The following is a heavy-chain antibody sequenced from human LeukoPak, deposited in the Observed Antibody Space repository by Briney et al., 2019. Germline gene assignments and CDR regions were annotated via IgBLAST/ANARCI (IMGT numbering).Heavy chain of an antibody. Sequence: GASVKVSCKASGYTFTSYGISWVRQAPGQGLEWMGWISAYNGNTNYAQKLQGRVTMTTDTSTSTAYMELRSLRSDDTAVYYCARYCSGVGCRRWFDPWGQGTLVTVSS. D-gene: IGHD2-15*01. CDR2: ISAYNGNT. V-gene: IGHV1-18*01. CDR3: ARYCSGVGCRRWFDP. J-gene: IGHJ5*02. CDR1: GYTFTSYG.